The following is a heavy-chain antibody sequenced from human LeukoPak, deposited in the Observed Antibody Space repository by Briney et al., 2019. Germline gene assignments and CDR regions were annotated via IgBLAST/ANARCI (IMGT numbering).Heavy chain of an antibody. D-gene: IGHD3-16*01. CDR3: ATGLGPYYFDY. Sequence: SETLSLTCTVSGGSVSSGSYYWSWIRQPPGKGLEWIGYIYYSGSTNYNPSLKSRVTISVDTSKNQFSLKLSSVTAADTAVYYCATGLGPYYFDYWGQGTLVTVSS. CDR2: IYYSGST. J-gene: IGHJ4*02. CDR1: GGSVSSGSYY. V-gene: IGHV4-61*01.